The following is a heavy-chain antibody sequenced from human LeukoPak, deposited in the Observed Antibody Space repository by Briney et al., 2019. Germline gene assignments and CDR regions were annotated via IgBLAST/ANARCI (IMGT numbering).Heavy chain of an antibody. J-gene: IGHJ6*02. Sequence: ASVKVSCKTSGYTFTSDGISWVRQAPGQGLEWMGWIGTYKGNTNYAQMFQGRVTMTTDTSASTAYMELKNLRSDDTAVYYCARTPGMVVVKTFYCMDVWGQGTTVTVSS. D-gene: IGHD3-22*01. CDR3: ARTPGMVVVKTFYCMDV. V-gene: IGHV1-18*01. CDR2: IGTYKGNT. CDR1: GYTFTSDG.